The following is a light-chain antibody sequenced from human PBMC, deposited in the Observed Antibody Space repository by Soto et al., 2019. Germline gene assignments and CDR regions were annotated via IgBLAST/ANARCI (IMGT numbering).Light chain of an antibody. J-gene: IGKJ1*01. CDR1: QSISSW. CDR2: KAS. Sequence: DIQMTQSPSTLSASVGDRVTITCRASQSISSWLAWYQQKPGKAPKLLIYKASSLESWVPSRFSGSGSGTEFTFTISSLQPDDFATYYCQQYNSYWTFGQGTKV. CDR3: QQYNSYWT. V-gene: IGKV1-5*03.